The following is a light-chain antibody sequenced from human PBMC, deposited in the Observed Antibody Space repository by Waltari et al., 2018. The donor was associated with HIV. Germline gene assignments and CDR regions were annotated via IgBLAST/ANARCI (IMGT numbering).Light chain of an antibody. CDR2: ENN. Sequence: QSVLTQPPSVSAAPGQKVTISCSGSSPNIGNSYVSWYQQLPGTAPKLLIYENNKRPSGIPDRFSGSKSGTSATLCITGLQSEDEADFYCAAWDDSLNEWLFGGGTKLTVL. CDR1: SPNIGNSY. V-gene: IGLV1-51*02. J-gene: IGLJ3*02. CDR3: AAWDDSLNEWL.